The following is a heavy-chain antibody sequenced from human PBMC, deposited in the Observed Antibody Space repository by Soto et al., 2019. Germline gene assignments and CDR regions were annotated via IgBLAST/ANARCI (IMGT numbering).Heavy chain of an antibody. Sequence: PGGSLRLSCAAFEFTFSSYGMHWVRQAPGKGLEWVAVISYDGSNKYYADSVKGRFTISRDNSKNTLYLQMNSLRAEDTAVYYCAKVLTGYYYYYYGMDVWGQGTTVTVSS. CDR1: EFTFSSYG. CDR3: AKVLTGYYYYYYGMDV. J-gene: IGHJ6*02. V-gene: IGHV3-30*18. D-gene: IGHD3-9*01. CDR2: ISYDGSNK.